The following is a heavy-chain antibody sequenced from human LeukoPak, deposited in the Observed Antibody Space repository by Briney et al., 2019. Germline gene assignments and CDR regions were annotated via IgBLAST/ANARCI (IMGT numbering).Heavy chain of an antibody. CDR3: ARGTRIAAAGNPTHTGGWFDP. Sequence: GASVKVSCKASGYTFTSYGISWVRQAPGQGLEWMGWINPNGGGTNYAQKFQGRVTMTRDTSISTAYMELSRLRSDDTAVYYCARGTRIAAAGNPTHTGGWFDPWGQGTLVTVSS. V-gene: IGHV1-2*02. CDR1: GYTFTSYG. D-gene: IGHD6-13*01. J-gene: IGHJ5*02. CDR2: INPNGGGT.